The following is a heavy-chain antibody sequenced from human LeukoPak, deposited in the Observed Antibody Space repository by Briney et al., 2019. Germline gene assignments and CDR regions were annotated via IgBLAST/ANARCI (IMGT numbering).Heavy chain of an antibody. D-gene: IGHD3-22*01. J-gene: IGHJ3*02. CDR2: ISGSGGST. CDR3: AKDPLNYYDSSGYYPGEAFDI. CDR1: GFTFSSYA. V-gene: IGHV3-23*01. Sequence: GGSLRLSCAASGFTFSSYAMSWVRQAPGKGLEWVSAISGSGGSTYYADSVKGRFTISRDNSRNTLYLQMNSLRAEDTAVYYCAKDPLNYYDSSGYYPGEAFDIWGQGTMVTVSS.